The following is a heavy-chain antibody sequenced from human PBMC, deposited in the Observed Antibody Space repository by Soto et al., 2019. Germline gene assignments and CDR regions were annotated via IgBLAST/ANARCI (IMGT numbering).Heavy chain of an antibody. Sequence: QVQLVQSGAEVKKPGSSVKVSCKASGGTFSSYAISWVRQAPGQGLEWMGGIIPIFGTANYAQKFQGRVTSPADESTSTADMELSSLRSEDAAVYYCARGGDYYGSGSYRWWGQGTLVTVSS. CDR3: ARGGDYYGSGSYRW. CDR2: IIPIFGTA. J-gene: IGHJ4*02. V-gene: IGHV1-69*12. CDR1: GGTFSSYA. D-gene: IGHD3-10*01.